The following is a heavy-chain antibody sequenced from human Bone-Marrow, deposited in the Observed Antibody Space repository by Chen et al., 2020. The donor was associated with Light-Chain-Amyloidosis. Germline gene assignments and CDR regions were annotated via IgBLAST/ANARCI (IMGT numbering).Heavy chain of an antibody. CDR1: GYTFPNYW. Sequence: ELQLEQSGPVVKMPGWSLKISCKGAGYTFPNYWIGWVRQMPGKGLEWKGVIYPDDADARYSPSFEGQVTISADKSITTAYLQWRSLKASDTAMYYCARRRDGYNFDYWGQGTLVTVSS. V-gene: IGHV5-51*01. CDR2: IYPDDADA. CDR3: ARRRDGYNFDY. J-gene: IGHJ4*02. D-gene: IGHD5-12*01.